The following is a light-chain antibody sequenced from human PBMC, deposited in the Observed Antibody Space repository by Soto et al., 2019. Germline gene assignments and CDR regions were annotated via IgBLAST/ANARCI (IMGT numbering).Light chain of an antibody. Sequence: DIQMTRSPSSLSASVGDRVTITCRASQGISTYLNWYQQKPGKAPKLLIYAASSLQSGVPSRFSGSGSGTDFTLTISSLQAEDVAVYYCQQYYTTRWTFGQGTKVDIK. CDR1: QGISTY. V-gene: IGKV1-39*01. CDR3: QQYYTTRWT. CDR2: AAS. J-gene: IGKJ1*01.